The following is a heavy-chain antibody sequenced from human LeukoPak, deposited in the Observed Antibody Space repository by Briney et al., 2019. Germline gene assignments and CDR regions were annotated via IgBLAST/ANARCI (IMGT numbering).Heavy chain of an antibody. CDR2: IRSKTNNYET. CDR3: QAYYYYYMDV. CDR1: GITFDGAP. V-gene: IGHV3-73*01. Sequence: GGSLRLSCAASGITFDGAPIHWVRQAPGKGLEWGGRIRSKTNNYETGYAASLKGRFLISRDDSRNMSYLQMNSLKTEDTAVYYCQAYYYYYMDVWGKGTTVIVSS. J-gene: IGHJ6*03.